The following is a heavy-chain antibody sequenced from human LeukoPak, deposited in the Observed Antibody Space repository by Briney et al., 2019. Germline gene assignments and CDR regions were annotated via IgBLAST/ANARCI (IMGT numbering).Heavy chain of an antibody. CDR2: ISSSSSTI. CDR1: GFTFSSYS. Sequence: GGSLRLSCAASGFTFSSYSMNWVSQAPGKGLEWDSYISSSSSTIYYADSVKGRFTISRDNAKNSLYLQMNSLRAEDTAVYYCARDYGDYSSLYFDYWGQGTLVTVSS. J-gene: IGHJ4*02. D-gene: IGHD4-17*01. V-gene: IGHV3-48*01. CDR3: ARDYGDYSSLYFDY.